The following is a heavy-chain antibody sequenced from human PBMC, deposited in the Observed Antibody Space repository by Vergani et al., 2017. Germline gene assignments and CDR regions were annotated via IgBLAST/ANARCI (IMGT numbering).Heavy chain of an antibody. J-gene: IGHJ3*02. CDR2: ISSSGSS. Sequence: QLHLQESGPGLVKPSETLSLTCTVSGGSISSNFYYWGWIRQSPGKGLEWIGSISSSGSSYSNPSLQSRGTMSVDTSTNQVSLRLSSVTAADTALYYCAKPVGTSAIMDGYTMWGQGTMVTVSS. V-gene: IGHV4-39*01. CDR1: GGSISSNFYY. CDR3: AKPVGTSAIMDGYTM. D-gene: IGHD5/OR15-5a*01.